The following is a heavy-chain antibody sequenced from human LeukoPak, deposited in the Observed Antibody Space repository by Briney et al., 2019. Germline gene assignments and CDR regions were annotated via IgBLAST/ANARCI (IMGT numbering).Heavy chain of an antibody. Sequence: SSETLSLTCAVSGGSISSGGYSWSWIRQPPGKGLEWIGYIYYSGSTNYNPSLKSRVTISVDTSKNQFSLKLSSVTAADTAVYYCARGGQVGATLHYWGQGTLVTVSS. V-gene: IGHV4-61*08. D-gene: IGHD1-26*01. J-gene: IGHJ4*02. CDR1: GGSISSGGYS. CDR3: ARGGQVGATLHY. CDR2: IYYSGST.